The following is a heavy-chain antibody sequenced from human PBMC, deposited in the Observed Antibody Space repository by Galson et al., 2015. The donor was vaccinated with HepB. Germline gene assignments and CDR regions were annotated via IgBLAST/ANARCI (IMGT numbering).Heavy chain of an antibody. CDR2: VSGSGGIT. V-gene: IGHV3-23*01. CDR3: AKNRVAATPHYFDY. Sequence: SLRLSCAASGSTFSSYAMSWVRQTPGKGLEWVSGVSGSGGITYYADSVKGRFSISRDNSKNTLYLQMNSLRAEDTAVYYCAKNRVAATPHYFDYWGQGTLVTVSS. D-gene: IGHD2-15*01. CDR1: GSTFSSYA. J-gene: IGHJ4*02.